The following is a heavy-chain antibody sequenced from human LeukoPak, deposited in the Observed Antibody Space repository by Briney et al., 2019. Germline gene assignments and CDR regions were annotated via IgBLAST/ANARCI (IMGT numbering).Heavy chain of an antibody. CDR1: DGSISSYY. V-gene: IGHV4-59*01. Sequence: PSETLSLTCTVSDGSISSYYWSWIRQPPGKGLEWIGYIYYSGSTNYNPSLKSRVTISVDTSKNQFSLKLSSVTAADTAVYYCARDDGSGSDSMDVWGKGTTVTVSS. CDR2: IYYSGST. CDR3: ARDDGSGSDSMDV. J-gene: IGHJ6*03. D-gene: IGHD3-10*01.